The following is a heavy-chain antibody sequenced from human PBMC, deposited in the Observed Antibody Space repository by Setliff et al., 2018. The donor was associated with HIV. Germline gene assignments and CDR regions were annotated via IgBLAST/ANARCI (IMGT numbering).Heavy chain of an antibody. CDR3: ARHDSGGYCSLDY. D-gene: IGHD3-22*01. V-gene: IGHV4-38-2*01. CDR2: IYHSGTT. CDR1: GYSISSGYY. Sequence: PSQTLSLTCAVSGYSISSGYYWGWIRQPPGKGLEWVGSIYHSGTTYYNPSLKSRVTISVDTSKNQFSLKLSPVTAADTAVYYGARHDSGGYCSLDYWGQGTLVTVAS. J-gene: IGHJ4*02.